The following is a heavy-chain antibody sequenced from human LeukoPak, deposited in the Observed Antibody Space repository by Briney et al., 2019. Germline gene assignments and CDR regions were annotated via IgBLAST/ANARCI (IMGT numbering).Heavy chain of an antibody. CDR1: DYSISSSNF. CDR3: ARTLADYAFDI. J-gene: IGHJ3*02. CDR2: IYYTGNI. D-gene: IGHD6-19*01. V-gene: IGHV4-28*05. Sequence: NPSETLSLTCAVSDYSISSSNFWGWIRQPPGKGLEWIAYIYYTGNIYYNPSLKSRVIMSIDTSKNQFSLKLTSVTAVDTAVYYCARTLADYAFDIWGQGTMVIVSS.